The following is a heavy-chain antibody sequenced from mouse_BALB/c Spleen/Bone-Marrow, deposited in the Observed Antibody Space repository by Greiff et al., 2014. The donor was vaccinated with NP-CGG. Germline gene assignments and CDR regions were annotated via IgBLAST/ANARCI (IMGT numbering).Heavy chain of an antibody. CDR2: IYPGDGDT. Sequence: QVQLQQSGAELARPGASVKLSCKASGYTFTSYWMQWVKQRPGQGLEWIGDIYPGDGDTRYTQKFKGKATLTADKSSSTAYMQLSSLASEDSAVYYCARRDYGIRENYYAMDYWGQGTSVTVSS. V-gene: IGHV1-87*01. CDR1: GYTFTSYW. J-gene: IGHJ4*01. CDR3: ARRDYGIRENYYAMDY. D-gene: IGHD1-2*01.